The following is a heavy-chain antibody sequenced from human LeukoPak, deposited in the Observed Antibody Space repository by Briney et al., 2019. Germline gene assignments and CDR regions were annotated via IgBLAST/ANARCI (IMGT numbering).Heavy chain of an antibody. CDR1: GDSTSSYY. V-gene: IGHV4-59*01. Sequence: PETLSLTSAVSGDSTSSYYWTWSRQPPGQGLEEMGDFDYSGTTNYNSSIKSRGVISVDTSKNQFSLYLGCVTAAATAVYSCASGRPLGFDYWGQGTLVPVSS. D-gene: IGHD1-26*01. CDR3: ASGRPLGFDY. J-gene: IGHJ4*02. CDR2: FDYSGTT.